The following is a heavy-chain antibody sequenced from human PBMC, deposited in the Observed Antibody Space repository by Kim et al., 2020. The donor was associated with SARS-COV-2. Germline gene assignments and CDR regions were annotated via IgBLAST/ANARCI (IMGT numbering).Heavy chain of an antibody. CDR3: ARHVNWGWDY. Sequence: DLDSGRGRFTGSRDNAKSSLYLQMNSLRAEDTAVYYCARHVNWGWDYWGQGTLVTVSS. V-gene: IGHV3-7*03. D-gene: IGHD7-27*01. J-gene: IGHJ4*02.